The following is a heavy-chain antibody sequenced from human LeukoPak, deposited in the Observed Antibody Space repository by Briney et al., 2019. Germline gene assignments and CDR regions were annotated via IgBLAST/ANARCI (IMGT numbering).Heavy chain of an antibody. Sequence: GGSLRLSCAASGFTFSSYSMNWVRQAPGKGLEWVSSISSSSSYIYYADSVKGRFTISRDNAKNSLYLQMNSLRAEDTAVYYCASRGFGELSTAFYWGQGTLVTVSS. V-gene: IGHV3-21*01. D-gene: IGHD3-16*02. J-gene: IGHJ4*02. CDR2: ISSSSSYI. CDR3: ASRGFGELSTAFY. CDR1: GFTFSSYS.